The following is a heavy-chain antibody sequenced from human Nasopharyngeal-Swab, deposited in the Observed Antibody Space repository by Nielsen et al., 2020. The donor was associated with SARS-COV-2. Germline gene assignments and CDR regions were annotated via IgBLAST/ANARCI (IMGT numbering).Heavy chain of an antibody. CDR2: ISSSSSYI. J-gene: IGHJ6*02. CDR1: GCTFSSYS. CDR3: AREPIPVVYYYYGMDV. V-gene: IGHV3-21*01. Sequence: GESLKISCAASGCTFSSYSMNWVRQAPGKGLEWVSSISSSSSYIYYADSVKGRFTISRDNSKNTLYLQMNSLRAEDTAVYYCAREPIPVVYYYYGMDVWGQGTTVTVSS. D-gene: IGHD4-23*01.